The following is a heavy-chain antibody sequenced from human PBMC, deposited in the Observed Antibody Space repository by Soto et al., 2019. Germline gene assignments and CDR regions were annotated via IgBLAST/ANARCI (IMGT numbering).Heavy chain of an antibody. CDR2: ISWNSGSI. J-gene: IGHJ3*02. Sequence: PVGSLRLSCAASGFTFDDYAMHWVRQAPGKGLEWVSGISWNSGSIGYADSVKGRFTISRDNAKNPLYLQMNSLRAEDTALYYCAKAITIFGVVILDAFDIWGQGTMVTVSS. CDR1: GFTFDDYA. D-gene: IGHD3-3*01. CDR3: AKAITIFGVVILDAFDI. V-gene: IGHV3-9*01.